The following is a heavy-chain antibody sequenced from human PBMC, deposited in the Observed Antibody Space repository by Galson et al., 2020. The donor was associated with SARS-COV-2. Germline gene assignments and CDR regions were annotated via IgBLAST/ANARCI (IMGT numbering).Heavy chain of an antibody. CDR3: ARGYLAGPFDI. Sequence: GGSLRLSCAASGVTFDDYGMSWVRKVPGKGLEWVCGINKNGGSTNYADSVRGRFTISRDNAKNSLYLQMNSLRAEDTALYFCARGYLAGPFDIWAQGTMVTVSS. V-gene: IGHV3-20*04. J-gene: IGHJ3*02. CDR1: GVTFDDYG. CDR2: INKNGGST. D-gene: IGHD2-2*01.